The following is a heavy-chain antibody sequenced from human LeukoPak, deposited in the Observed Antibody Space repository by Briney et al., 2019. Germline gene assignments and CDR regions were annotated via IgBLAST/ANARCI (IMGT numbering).Heavy chain of an antibody. D-gene: IGHD1-26*01. CDR3: ASRRDYYGINA. CDR1: GVTVSSSY. Sequence: PGGSLRLSCAASGVTVSSSYISWGRLAPGEGLEWVSVIYTGGSTYYADSVKGRFTISRDNSNNTLYLQMNGLRAEDTAVYYCASRRDYYGINAWGQGTLVIVSS. J-gene: IGHJ5*02. V-gene: IGHV3-53*01. CDR2: IYTGGST.